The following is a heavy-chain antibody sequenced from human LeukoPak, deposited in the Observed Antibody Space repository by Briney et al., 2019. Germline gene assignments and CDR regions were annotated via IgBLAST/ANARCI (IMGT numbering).Heavy chain of an antibody. D-gene: IGHD3-16*01. CDR2: IYDSETT. CDR3: ARETKLMGFASGLGFNY. V-gene: IGHV4-4*08. CDR1: GGSISGWY. J-gene: IGHJ4*02. Sequence: SETLSLTRTVSGGSISGWYWSWIRQSPGRGLEWIGYIYDSETTNYNPSLKTRVTISIDMSKNQFYLRLRSVTTADTAVYYCARETKLMGFASGLGFNYWGQGTLVTVSS.